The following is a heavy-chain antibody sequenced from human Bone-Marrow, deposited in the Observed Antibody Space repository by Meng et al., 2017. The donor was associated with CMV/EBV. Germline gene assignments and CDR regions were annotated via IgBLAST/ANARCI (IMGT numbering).Heavy chain of an antibody. Sequence: GESLKISCAASGFTLSGSAVHWVRQASGKGLEWVGRIRSKANNYATVYAASVKGRFTISRDDSKNTAFLQMNSLKIEDTAVYYCTRPSLVDSGRRGFDPWGQGTLVTVSS. V-gene: IGHV3-73*01. CDR2: IRSKANNYAT. CDR3: TRPSLVDSGRRGFDP. CDR1: GFTLSGSA. D-gene: IGHD5-12*01. J-gene: IGHJ5*02.